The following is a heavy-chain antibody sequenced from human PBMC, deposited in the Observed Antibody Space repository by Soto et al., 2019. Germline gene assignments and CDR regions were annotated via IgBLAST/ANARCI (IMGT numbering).Heavy chain of an antibody. CDR1: GGSFSGYY. D-gene: IGHD3-16*01. J-gene: IGHJ5*02. CDR2: INHSGST. CDR3: ARGLWGSYHWFDP. Sequence: QVQLQQWGAGLLKPSETLSLTCAVYGGSFSGYYWSWIRQPPGPGLEWIGEINHSGSTNYNPSLKRRVTIAVDTSKNQCSLKRSSVTAADTAVYYCARGLWGSYHWFDPWGQGTLVTVSS. V-gene: IGHV4-34*01.